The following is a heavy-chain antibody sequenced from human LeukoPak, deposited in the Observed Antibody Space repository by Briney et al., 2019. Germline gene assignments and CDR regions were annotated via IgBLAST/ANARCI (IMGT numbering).Heavy chain of an antibody. J-gene: IGHJ6*03. D-gene: IGHD6-19*01. CDR2: MNPNSGNT. CDR1: GYTFTSYD. CDR3: ARGDSGWYYYYYYMDV. Sequence: ASVKVSCKASGYTFTSYDINWVRQATGQGLEWMGWMNPNSGNTGYAQKFQGRVTMTRNTSISTAYMELSSLRSEDTAVYYCARGDSGWYYYYYYMDVWGKGTTVTVSS. V-gene: IGHV1-8*01.